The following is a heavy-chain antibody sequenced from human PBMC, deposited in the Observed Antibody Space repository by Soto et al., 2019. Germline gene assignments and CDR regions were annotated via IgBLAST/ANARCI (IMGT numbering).Heavy chain of an antibody. CDR1: GGSISTFY. Sequence: XSLTCTVSGGSISTFYWSWIRQPPGKGLEWIGHIYHSGSTTYNPSLKSRVTISVETSKKQFSLKLSSVTAADTAMYYCXXXXXXXSXXDSPXDYWXXGTLVTVSS. CDR3: XXXXXXXSXXDSPXDY. J-gene: IGHJ4*02. V-gene: IGHV4-59*08. CDR2: IYHSGST. D-gene: IGHD5-12*01.